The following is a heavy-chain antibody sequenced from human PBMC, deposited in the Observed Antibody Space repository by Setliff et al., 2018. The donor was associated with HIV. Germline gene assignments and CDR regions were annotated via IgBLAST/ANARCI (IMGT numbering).Heavy chain of an antibody. CDR3: ARTQYDRVEEYFQY. Sequence: VKVSCKASGYTFTSYGISWVRQAPGQGLEWMGWTSAYNGNTKYAQKLQGRVTMTKDTPTSTAYMELSSLRSDDTAVYYCARTQYDRVEEYFQYWGQGTLVTVSS. D-gene: IGHD3-22*01. J-gene: IGHJ1*01. CDR1: GYTFTSYG. V-gene: IGHV1-18*01. CDR2: TSAYNGNT.